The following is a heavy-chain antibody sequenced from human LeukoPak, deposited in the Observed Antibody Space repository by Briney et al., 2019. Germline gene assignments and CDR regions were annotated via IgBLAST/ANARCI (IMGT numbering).Heavy chain of an antibody. CDR1: GFTFSSYA. D-gene: IGHD2-15*01. Sequence: GGSLRLSCAASGFTFSSYAMSWVRQAPGKGLEWVSAISGSGGSTYCADSVKGRFTISRDNSKNTLYLQMNSLRAEDTAVYYCAKDRRLGIVVVVATFGMDVWGQGTTVTVSS. CDR2: ISGSGGST. V-gene: IGHV3-23*01. J-gene: IGHJ6*02. CDR3: AKDRRLGIVVVVATFGMDV.